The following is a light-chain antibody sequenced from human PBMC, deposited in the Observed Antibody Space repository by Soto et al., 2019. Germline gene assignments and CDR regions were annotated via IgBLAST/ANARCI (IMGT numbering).Light chain of an antibody. V-gene: IGKV3-20*01. Sequence: EIVLTQSPATLSLSRVERATLSCRASQSVSSNFLAWYQHKPGQAPRLLIYDSSSRATGIPDRFSGSGSGTDFTLSIIRLEPEDFAVYYCQQYDISPWTFGQGTKVDIK. CDR1: QSVSSNF. CDR3: QQYDISPWT. CDR2: DSS. J-gene: IGKJ1*01.